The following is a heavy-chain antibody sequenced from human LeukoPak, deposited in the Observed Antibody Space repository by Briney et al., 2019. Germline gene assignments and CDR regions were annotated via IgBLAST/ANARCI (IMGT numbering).Heavy chain of an antibody. J-gene: IGHJ4*02. D-gene: IGHD4-23*01. CDR3: AIGDYGGTGSFDY. CDR2: IYSGGST. Sequence: GGSLRLSCAASGFTVSSNYMSWVRQAPGKGLERVSVIYSGGSTYYADSVKGRFTVSRDNSKNTLYLQMNSLRAEDTAVYYCAIGDYGGTGSFDYSGQGGLVTVSS. CDR1: GFTVSSNY. V-gene: IGHV3-66*01.